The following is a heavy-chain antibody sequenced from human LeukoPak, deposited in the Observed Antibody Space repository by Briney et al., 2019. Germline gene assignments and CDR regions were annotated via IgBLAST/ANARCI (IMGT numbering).Heavy chain of an antibody. Sequence: GGSLRLSCAASGFTFSSYSMNWVRQAPGKGLEWVSSISSSSSYIYYADSVKGRSTISRDNAKNSLYLQMNSLRAEDKAVYYCARPLSGYCSSTRCYRKCHGFDIWGQGTMVTVSS. CDR3: ARPLSGYCSSTRCYRKCHGFDI. CDR2: ISSSSSYI. V-gene: IGHV3-21*01. CDR1: GFTFSSYS. D-gene: IGHD2-2*01. J-gene: IGHJ3*02.